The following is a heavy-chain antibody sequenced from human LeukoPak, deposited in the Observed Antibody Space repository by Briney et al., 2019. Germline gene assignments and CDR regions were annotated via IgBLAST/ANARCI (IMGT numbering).Heavy chain of an antibody. CDR1: GASLSSTAYY. Sequence: SETLSLTCTVSGASLSSTAYYWSWIRQHPGRGLEWIGYIYYSGSTYFNPSLESRVTISEDMSKSQFSLKLTSVTAADTAVYYCARVGYATNWFDPWGHGTLVTVSS. CDR2: IYYSGST. J-gene: IGHJ5*02. CDR3: ARVGYATNWFDP. V-gene: IGHV4-31*03. D-gene: IGHD5-12*01.